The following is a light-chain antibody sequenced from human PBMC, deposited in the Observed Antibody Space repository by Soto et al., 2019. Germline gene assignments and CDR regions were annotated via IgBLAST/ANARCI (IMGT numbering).Light chain of an antibody. Sequence: QSVLTQPASVSGSPGQSITISCTGTSSDVGGYNYVSWYQQHPGKAPKLMIYEVSNRPSGVSKRFSGSTSGNTASLTISGLPAEDAADYYCTSDTRSSARVFGGGTKLTVL. V-gene: IGLV2-14*01. CDR3: TSDTRSSARV. CDR1: SSDVGGYNY. J-gene: IGLJ3*02. CDR2: EVS.